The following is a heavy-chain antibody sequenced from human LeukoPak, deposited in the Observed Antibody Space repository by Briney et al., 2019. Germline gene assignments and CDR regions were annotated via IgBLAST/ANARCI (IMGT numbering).Heavy chain of an antibody. D-gene: IGHD6-19*01. Sequence: GSVKVSCKASGYTFTSYGISWVRQAPGQGLEWMGWISAYNGNTNYAQMLQGRVTMTTDTSTSTAYMELRSLRSDDTAVYYCARDHRAGIAVASFDYYYGMDVWGQGTTVTVSS. CDR1: GYTFTSYG. V-gene: IGHV1-18*01. CDR2: ISAYNGNT. J-gene: IGHJ6*02. CDR3: ARDHRAGIAVASFDYYYGMDV.